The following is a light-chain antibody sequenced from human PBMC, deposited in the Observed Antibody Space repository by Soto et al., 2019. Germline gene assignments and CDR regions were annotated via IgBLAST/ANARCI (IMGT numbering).Light chain of an antibody. J-gene: IGKJ1*01. Sequence: KVMTQSPATLSMSPGERATLSCRASQSVNSYLAWYQQKPGQAPRLLIYGASTRATGIPARFSGSGSGTKFTLTIRSLQSEDFSVYYCQQYTNWPSWTFGQGTKVEIQ. CDR1: QSVNSY. CDR2: GAS. V-gene: IGKV3-15*01. CDR3: QQYTNWPSWT.